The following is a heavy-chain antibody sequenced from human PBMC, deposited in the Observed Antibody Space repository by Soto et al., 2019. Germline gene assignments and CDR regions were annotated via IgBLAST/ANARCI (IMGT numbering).Heavy chain of an antibody. Sequence: VGSLRLSCAASGFTFSDYYMSWIRQAPGKGLEWVSYISSSGSTIYYADSVKGRFTISRDNAKNSLYLQMNSLRAEDTAVYYCARSRGIVVVVAATTSFDYWGQGTLVTVSS. V-gene: IGHV3-11*01. D-gene: IGHD2-15*01. CDR1: GFTFSDYY. CDR2: ISSSGSTI. J-gene: IGHJ4*02. CDR3: ARSRGIVVVVAATTSFDY.